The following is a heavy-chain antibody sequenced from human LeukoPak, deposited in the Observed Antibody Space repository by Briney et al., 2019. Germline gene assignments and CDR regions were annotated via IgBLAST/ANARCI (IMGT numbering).Heavy chain of an antibody. J-gene: IGHJ4*02. CDR1: GFTFSDYW. CDR2: ISSSSSYT. D-gene: IGHD2-15*01. CDR3: ARDPYCGGGSCYSNYFDY. Sequence: GGSLSLSCAVSGFTFSDYWMTWVRQAPGKGLEWISYISSSSSYTNYADSVKGRSTIPRDNAKNSLYLQMNTLRAEDTAVYYCARDPYCGGGSCYSNYFDYWGQGTLVTASS. V-gene: IGHV3-11*06.